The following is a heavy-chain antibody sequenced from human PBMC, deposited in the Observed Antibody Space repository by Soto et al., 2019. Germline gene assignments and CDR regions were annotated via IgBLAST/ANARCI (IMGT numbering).Heavy chain of an antibody. CDR2: ISYAGNNI. Sequence: GVSLRLSCAASGLTFRNFVMHWVRQAPGKGLEWVAVISYAGNNIYYADSVKGRFTISRDNSGNTLYLEMSSLRGEDTAVYYCARIMVVADTATPPSGMDVWGQGTTVTVS. D-gene: IGHD2-15*01. J-gene: IGHJ6*02. CDR3: ARIMVVADTATPPSGMDV. CDR1: GLTFRNFV. V-gene: IGHV3-30*03.